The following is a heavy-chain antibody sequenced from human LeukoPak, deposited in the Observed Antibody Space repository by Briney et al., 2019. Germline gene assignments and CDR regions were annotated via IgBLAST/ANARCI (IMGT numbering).Heavy chain of an antibody. CDR2: IYYSGST. Sequence: SETLSLTCTVSGGSISSYYWSWIRQPPGKGLEWIGSIYYSGSTYYNPSLKSRVTISVDTSKNQFSLKLSSVTAADTAVYYCARRSMVRGVIIRGAFDYWGQGTLVTVSS. CDR1: GGSISSYY. D-gene: IGHD3-10*01. J-gene: IGHJ4*02. V-gene: IGHV4-39*07. CDR3: ARRSMVRGVIIRGAFDY.